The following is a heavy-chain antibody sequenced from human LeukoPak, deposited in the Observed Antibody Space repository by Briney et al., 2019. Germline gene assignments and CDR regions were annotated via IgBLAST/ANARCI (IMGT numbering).Heavy chain of an antibody. V-gene: IGHV3-53*01. CDR3: ARSYCSSTSCFLHY. CDR1: GFTVSSNY. CDR2: IYSGGST. Sequence: PGGSLRLSCAASGFTVSSNYMSWVRQAPGKGLEWVSVIYSGGSTYYADSVKGRFTISRDNSKNTLYLQMNSLRAEDTAVYYCARSYCSSTSCFLHYWGQGTLVIVSS. J-gene: IGHJ4*02. D-gene: IGHD2-2*01.